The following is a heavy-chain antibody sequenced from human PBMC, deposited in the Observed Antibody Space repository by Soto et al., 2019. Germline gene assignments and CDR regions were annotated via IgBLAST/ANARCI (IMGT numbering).Heavy chain of an antibody. V-gene: IGHV4-34*01. CDR1: GGSFSGYY. J-gene: IGHJ4*02. D-gene: IGHD3-3*01. CDR3: ARDPYYDFWSGYYKGFDY. CDR2: INHSGST. Sequence: SETLSLTCAVYGGSFSGYYWGWIRQPPGKGLEWIGEINHSGSTNYNPSLKSRVTISVDTSKNQFSLKLSSVTAAETAVYYCARDPYYDFWSGYYKGFDYWGQGTLVTVSS.